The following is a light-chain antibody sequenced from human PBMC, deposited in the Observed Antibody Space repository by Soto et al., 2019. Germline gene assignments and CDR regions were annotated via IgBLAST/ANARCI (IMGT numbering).Light chain of an antibody. CDR3: SSYASSSTRRV. CDR2: DVS. V-gene: IGLV2-14*01. Sequence: QSALAQPASVSGSPGQSITISCTGTSSDVGGYNYVSWYQQHPGSAPKLMIYDVSNRPSGVSYRFSGSKSGITASLTISGLQAEDEADYYCSSYASSSTRRVFGGGTKVTVL. CDR1: SSDVGGYNY. J-gene: IGLJ3*02.